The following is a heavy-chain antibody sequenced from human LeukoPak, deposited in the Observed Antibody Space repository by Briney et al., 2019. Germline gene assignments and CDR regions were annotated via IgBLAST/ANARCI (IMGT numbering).Heavy chain of an antibody. D-gene: IGHD3-10*01. CDR1: GFTLSSYW. J-gene: IGHJ3*02. Sequence: PGGSLRLSCVASGFTLSSYWMTWVRQAPGKGLEWVANINEDGSEEYYVDSVKGRFTISRDNAKNSLFLQVNSLRAEDTAVHYCARDFRTRFDAYDIWGQGTMVIVSS. CDR3: ARDFRTRFDAYDI. V-gene: IGHV3-7*03. CDR2: INEDGSEE.